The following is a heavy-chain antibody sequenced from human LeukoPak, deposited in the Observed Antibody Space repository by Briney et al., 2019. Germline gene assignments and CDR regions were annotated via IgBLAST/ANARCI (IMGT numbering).Heavy chain of an antibody. Sequence: RPSETLSLTCAVYGGSFSGYYWSWIRQPPGKGLEWIGEINHSGSTNYNPSLKSRVTISVDTSKNQFSLKLSSVTAADTAVYYCARARRGIRTLGYWGQGTLVTVSS. CDR2: INHSGST. J-gene: IGHJ4*02. D-gene: IGHD1-1*01. V-gene: IGHV4-34*01. CDR1: GGSFSGYY. CDR3: ARARRGIRTLGY.